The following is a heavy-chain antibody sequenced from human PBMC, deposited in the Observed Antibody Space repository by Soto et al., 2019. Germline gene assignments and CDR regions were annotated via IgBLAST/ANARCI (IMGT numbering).Heavy chain of an antibody. CDR3: ARHDGDYDILTGYYSYYYGMDV. J-gene: IGHJ6*02. CDR1: GYSFTSYW. V-gene: IGHV5-10-1*01. Sequence: GESLKISCKGSGYSFTSYWISWVRQMPGKGLEWMGRIDPSDSYTNYSPSFQGHVTISADKSISTAYLQWSSLKASDTAMYYCARHDGDYDILTGYYSYYYGMDVWGQGTTVTVSS. D-gene: IGHD3-9*01. CDR2: IDPSDSYT.